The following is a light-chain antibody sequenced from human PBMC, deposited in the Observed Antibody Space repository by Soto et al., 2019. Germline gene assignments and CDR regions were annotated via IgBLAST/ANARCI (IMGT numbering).Light chain of an antibody. CDR2: GAS. CDR3: QKYGSSGT. CDR1: QSVSNNY. V-gene: IGKV3-20*01. Sequence: EIVLTQSPGTLSLSPGERATLSCRASQSVSNNYLAWYQQKPGQAPRLLIYGASNRATGIPDRLSGSGSGTDFNLTISRLEPGDSAVYYCQKYGSSGTFGQGTKVDIK. J-gene: IGKJ1*01.